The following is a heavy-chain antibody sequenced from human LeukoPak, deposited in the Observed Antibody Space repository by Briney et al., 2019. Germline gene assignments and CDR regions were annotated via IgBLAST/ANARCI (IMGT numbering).Heavy chain of an antibody. J-gene: IGHJ4*02. CDR1: GFTFSSYS. D-gene: IGHD3-22*01. CDR2: ISSSSSYI. CDR3: AREGGGYLPFDY. Sequence: GGSLRLSCAASGFTFSSYSMNWVRQAPGKGLEWVSSISSSSSYIYYADSVKGRFTISRDNAKNSLYLQMNSLRAEDTAVYYCAREGGGYLPFDYWGQGTLVTVSS. V-gene: IGHV3-21*01.